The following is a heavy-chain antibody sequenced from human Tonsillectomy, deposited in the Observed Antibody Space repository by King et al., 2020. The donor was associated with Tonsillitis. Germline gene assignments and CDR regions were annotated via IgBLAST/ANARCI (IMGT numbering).Heavy chain of an antibody. CDR2: IYYLGTT. D-gene: IGHD3-10*02. J-gene: IGHJ4*02. CDR3: ARLYYYDRGAYLYYFDY. CDR1: GGSISSSSYY. V-gene: IGHV4-39*01. Sequence: VQLQESGPGLVKPSETLSLTCTVSGGSISSSSYYWGWIRQPPGKGLEWMGLIYYLGTTYYNPSLKNRVTISVDTSTNQFSLKPSSVTAADTAVYYCARLYYYDRGAYLYYFDYWGQGTLVTVSS.